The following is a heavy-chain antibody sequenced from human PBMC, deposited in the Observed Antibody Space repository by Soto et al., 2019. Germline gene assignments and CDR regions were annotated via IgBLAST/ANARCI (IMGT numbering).Heavy chain of an antibody. CDR3: ARGHFDSRGYSNALDY. D-gene: IGHD3-22*01. CDR2: MYNTGST. J-gene: IGHJ4*02. Sequence: SETLSLTCTVSGGSISGYYWSWIRQPPGKGLEWIGYMYNTGSTVYSPSFKSRVTISLDTSKNHFSLMLNSVTVADTAVYYCARGHFDSRGYSNALDYWGQGIQVTVSS. CDR1: GGSISGYY. V-gene: IGHV4-59*01.